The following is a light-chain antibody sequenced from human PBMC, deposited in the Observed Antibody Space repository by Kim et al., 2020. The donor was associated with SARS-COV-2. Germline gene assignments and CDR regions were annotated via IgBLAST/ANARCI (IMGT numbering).Light chain of an antibody. Sequence: AIRMTQSPSSFSASTGDRVTTTCRASQNIASNLAWYQQKPGKAPKLLTFGASTLQSGVPSRFSGSGSGTEFTLTISCLQSEDFATYYCQQFYTYPFTFGPGTKVDIK. CDR3: QQFYTYPFT. J-gene: IGKJ3*01. V-gene: IGKV1-8*01. CDR2: GAS. CDR1: QNIASN.